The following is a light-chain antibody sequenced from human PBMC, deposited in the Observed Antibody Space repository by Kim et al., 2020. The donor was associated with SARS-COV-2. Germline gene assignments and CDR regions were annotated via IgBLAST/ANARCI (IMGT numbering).Light chain of an antibody. CDR3: QAWDSSTGV. J-gene: IGLJ2*01. CDR1: KLGDKY. Sequence: YELTQPPSVSVSPGQTASITCSGDKLGDKYACWYQQKPGQSPVLVIYQDSKRPSGIPERFSGSNSGNTATLTISGTQAMAEADYYCQAWDSSTGVFGGG. V-gene: IGLV3-1*01. CDR2: QDS.